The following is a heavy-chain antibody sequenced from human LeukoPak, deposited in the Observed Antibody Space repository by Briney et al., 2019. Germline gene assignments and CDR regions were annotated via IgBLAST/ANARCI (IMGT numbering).Heavy chain of an antibody. CDR2: ISSSSSYI. J-gene: IGHJ4*02. CDR1: GFTFSGYS. D-gene: IGHD3-22*01. V-gene: IGHV3-21*01. Sequence: GGSLRLSCAASGFTFSGYSMNRVRQAPGKGLEWVSSISSSSSYIYFVDSVKGRFTISRDNAKNSLYLLMNSLRAEDTAVYYCARGDYYDSSGYYYGPDYWGQGTLVTVSS. CDR3: ARGDYYDSSGYYYGPDY.